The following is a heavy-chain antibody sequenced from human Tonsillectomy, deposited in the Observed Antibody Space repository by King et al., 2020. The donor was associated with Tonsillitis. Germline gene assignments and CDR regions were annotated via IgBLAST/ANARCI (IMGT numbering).Heavy chain of an antibody. CDR1: GFTLSSYW. CDR3: AREGARYCSGGSCYLDY. Sequence: VQLVESGGGLVQPGGSLRLSCAPSGFTLSSYWMSWVRQAPGKGLEWVANIKQDGSEKYYVDSVKGRFTISRGNAKKSLYLQMNSLRAEDTAVYYCAREGARYCSGGSCYLDYWGQGTLVTVSS. J-gene: IGHJ4*02. V-gene: IGHV3-7*01. CDR2: IKQDGSEK. D-gene: IGHD2-15*01.